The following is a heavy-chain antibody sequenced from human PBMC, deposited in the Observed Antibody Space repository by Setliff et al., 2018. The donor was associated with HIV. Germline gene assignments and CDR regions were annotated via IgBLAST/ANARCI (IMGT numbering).Heavy chain of an antibody. Sequence: ASVKVSCKTSGYTFPDYYLHWVRQAPGQGLEWMGIINPNGGTTNYARKFQGRVTMTRDTSTSTVYMELSSLRSEDTAVYYCARGARGTATDYWGQGTLVTVSS. CDR1: GYTFPDYY. D-gene: IGHD5-18*01. CDR3: ARGARGTATDY. V-gene: IGHV1-46*01. CDR2: INPNGGTT. J-gene: IGHJ4*02.